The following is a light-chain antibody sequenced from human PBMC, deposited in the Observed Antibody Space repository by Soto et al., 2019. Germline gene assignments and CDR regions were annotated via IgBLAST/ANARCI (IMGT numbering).Light chain of an antibody. Sequence: QSALTQPASVSGSPGQSITISCTGTSSDVGGYNFVSWFQQHPGKAPKLMIFDVSNRPSGVSNRFSGSKSDNTAYLTISGLQPEDGADYHCISYTSSSTYVFGTGTKLTVL. CDR2: DVS. V-gene: IGLV2-14*03. CDR3: ISYTSSSTYV. J-gene: IGLJ1*01. CDR1: SSDVGGYNF.